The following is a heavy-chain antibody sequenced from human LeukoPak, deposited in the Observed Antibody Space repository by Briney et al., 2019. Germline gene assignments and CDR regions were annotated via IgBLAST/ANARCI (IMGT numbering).Heavy chain of an antibody. V-gene: IGHV4-39*07. D-gene: IGHD5-18*01. Sequence: SETLSLTCTVSGGSISSSSYYWGWIRQPPGKGLEWIGEINHSGSTNYNPSLKSRVTISVDTSKNQFSLKLSSVTAADTAVYYCARGEGVDTAMVPDRTLGYWGQGALVTVSS. CDR3: ARGEGVDTAMVPDRTLGY. CDR1: GGSISSSSYY. CDR2: INHSGST. J-gene: IGHJ4*02.